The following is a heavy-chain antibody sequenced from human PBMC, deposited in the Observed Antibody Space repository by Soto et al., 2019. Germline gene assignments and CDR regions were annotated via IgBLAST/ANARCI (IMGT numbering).Heavy chain of an antibody. CDR2: IFYSGST. CDR1: VCSMIRYY. D-gene: IGHD1-1*01. Sequence: SETRSLTCTFSVCSMIRYYCSWIRQPPVKGLEWIVYIFYSGSTNYNPSLKSRVTISVDTSKNQFSLKLSSVTAADKAVYYCAREENWKLKWRGMDVWGQGTTVNVSS. CDR3: AREENWKLKWRGMDV. J-gene: IGHJ6*02. V-gene: IGHV4-59*01.